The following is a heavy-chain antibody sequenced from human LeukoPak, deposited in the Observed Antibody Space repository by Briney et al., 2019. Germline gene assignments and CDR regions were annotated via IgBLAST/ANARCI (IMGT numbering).Heavy chain of an antibody. Sequence: ASVKVSCKAFGYTFTSNYMHWVRQAPGQGPEWMGVISPSGGSTTYAQKFQGRVTLTRDMSTSTDYLELSSLRSEDTAVYYCAKVRGTPYWGQGTLVTVSS. J-gene: IGHJ4*02. CDR3: AKVRGTPY. CDR1: GYTFTSNY. D-gene: IGHD3-16*01. CDR2: ISPSGGST. V-gene: IGHV1-46*01.